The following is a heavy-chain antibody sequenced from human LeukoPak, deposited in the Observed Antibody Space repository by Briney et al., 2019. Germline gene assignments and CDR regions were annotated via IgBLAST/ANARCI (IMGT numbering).Heavy chain of an antibody. J-gene: IGHJ3*01. CDR3: ARRPSYDFWSGYYGVDGLDV. D-gene: IGHD3-3*01. Sequence: GESLKISCKTSGYSFVSHWIVWVRQMPGKGLEWLGIIYPGDSDTRYSPSFQGQVTISADKSISTAYLHWSSLRASDTAMYYCARRPSYDFWSGYYGVDGLDVWGQGTMVTVSS. V-gene: IGHV5-51*01. CDR2: IYPGDSDT. CDR1: GYSFVSHW.